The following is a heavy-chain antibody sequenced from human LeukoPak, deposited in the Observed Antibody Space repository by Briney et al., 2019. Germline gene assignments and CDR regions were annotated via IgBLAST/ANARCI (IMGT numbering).Heavy chain of an antibody. CDR1: GYTFTGYY. CDR2: INPNSSGT. CDR3: ARDHGFGELSSYYSGMDV. D-gene: IGHD3-10*01. Sequence: GASVKVSCKASGYTFTGYYMHWVRQAPGQGLEGMGWINPNSSGTNYAQKLQGRVTMTRDTYISTAYMELSRLRSDDTAVYYCARDHGFGELSSYYSGMDVWGQGTTVTASS. J-gene: IGHJ6*02. V-gene: IGHV1-2*02.